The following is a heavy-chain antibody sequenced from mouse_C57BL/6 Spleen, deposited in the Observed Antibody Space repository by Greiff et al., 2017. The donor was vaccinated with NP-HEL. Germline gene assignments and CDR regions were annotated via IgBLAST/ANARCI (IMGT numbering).Heavy chain of an antibody. CDR1: GYTFTDYY. CDR2: INPNNGGT. J-gene: IGHJ2*01. V-gene: IGHV1-26*01. Sequence: VQLQQSGPELVKPGASVKISCKASGYTFTDYYMNWVKQSHGKSLEWIGDINPNNGGTSYNQKFKGKATLTVDKSSSTAYMELRSLTSEDSAVYYCARWDYGNYFDYWGQGTTLTVSS. CDR3: ARWDYGNYFDY. D-gene: IGHD2-1*01.